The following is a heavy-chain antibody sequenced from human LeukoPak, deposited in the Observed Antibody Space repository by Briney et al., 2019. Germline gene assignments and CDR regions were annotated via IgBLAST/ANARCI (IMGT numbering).Heavy chain of an antibody. J-gene: IGHJ3*02. CDR1: GFTFSSYG. D-gene: IGHD3-10*01. Sequence: QPGRSLRLSCAASGFTFSSYGMHWVRQAPGKGLEWVAVISYDGSNKYYADSVKGRFTISRDNSKNTLYLQMNGLRAEDTAVYYCAKGNSVGEPAFDIWGQGTMVTVSS. V-gene: IGHV3-30*18. CDR2: ISYDGSNK. CDR3: AKGNSVGEPAFDI.